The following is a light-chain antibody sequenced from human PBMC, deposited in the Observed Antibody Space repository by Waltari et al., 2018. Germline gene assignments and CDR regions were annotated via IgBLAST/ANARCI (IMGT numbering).Light chain of an antibody. Sequence: DIVLTQSPVSLPVTPGEPASIHCRSTQSPRYFNGDYHLDWYLQKAGQSPQLLIYLGSHRASGVPDRFSGGGSGTDFTLKISRVEAEDVGVYYCMQRLQTPWTFGQGTKLEIK. CDR3: MQRLQTPWT. V-gene: IGKV2-28*01. CDR1: QSPRYFNGDYH. J-gene: IGKJ1*01. CDR2: LGS.